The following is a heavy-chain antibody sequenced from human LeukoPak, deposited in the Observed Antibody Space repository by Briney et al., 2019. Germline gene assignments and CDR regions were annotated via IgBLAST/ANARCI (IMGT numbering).Heavy chain of an antibody. J-gene: IGHJ4*02. CDR2: ISSSSSYI. CDR1: GFTFSSYG. Sequence: GGSLRLSCAASGFTFSSYGMHWVRQAPGKGLEWVSSISSSSSYIYYADSVKGRFTISRDNAKNSLYLQMNSLRAEDTAVYYCARKFSSSRSYWGQGTLVTVSS. V-gene: IGHV3-21*01. CDR3: ARKFSSSRSY. D-gene: IGHD6-6*01.